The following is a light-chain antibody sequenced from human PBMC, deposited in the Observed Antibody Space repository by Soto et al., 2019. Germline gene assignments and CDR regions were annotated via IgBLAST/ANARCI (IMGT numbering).Light chain of an antibody. CDR1: QSINTY. J-gene: IGKJ5*01. CDR2: AAS. CDR3: QQSYSIPFT. V-gene: IGKV1-39*01. Sequence: DIQMTQSPSSLAASVGDRVTITFRASQSINTYVNWYQHKPGKAPELLIYAASSLQSGVPSRFSGSGSGTDFTLTISSLQPEDFATYYCQQSYSIPFTFGQGTRLEIK.